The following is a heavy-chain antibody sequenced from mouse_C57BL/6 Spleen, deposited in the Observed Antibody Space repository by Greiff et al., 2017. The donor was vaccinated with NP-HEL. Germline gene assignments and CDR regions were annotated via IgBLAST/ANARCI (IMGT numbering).Heavy chain of an antibody. CDR2: IYPRSGNT. J-gene: IGHJ4*01. D-gene: IGHD4-1*01. Sequence: QVQLKQSGAELARPGASVKLSCKASGYTFTSYGISWVKQRTGQGLEWIGEIYPRSGNTYYNEKFKGKATLTADKSSSTAYMELRSLTSEDSAVYFCARRWDEGMDYWGQGTSVTVSS. CDR3: ARRWDEGMDY. V-gene: IGHV1-81*01. CDR1: GYTFTSYG.